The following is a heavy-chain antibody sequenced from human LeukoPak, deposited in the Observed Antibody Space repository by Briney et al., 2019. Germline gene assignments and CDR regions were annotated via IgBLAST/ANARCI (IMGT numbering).Heavy chain of an antibody. V-gene: IGHV3-33*01. J-gene: IGHJ6*02. Sequence: GRSLRLSCAASGFTFSSYGMHWVRQAPGKGLEWVAVIWYDGSNKYYADSVKGRFTISRDNSKNTLYLQMNSLRAEGTAVYYCARLLVPAVKNYYYYGMDVWGQGTTVTVSS. CDR2: IWYDGSNK. D-gene: IGHD2-2*01. CDR3: ARLLVPAVKNYYYYGMDV. CDR1: GFTFSSYG.